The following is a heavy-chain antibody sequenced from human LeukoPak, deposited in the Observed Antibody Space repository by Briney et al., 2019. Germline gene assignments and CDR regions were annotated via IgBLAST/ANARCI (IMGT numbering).Heavy chain of an antibody. CDR1: GFTFSSYG. Sequence: SCKASGFTFSSYGMHWVRQAPGKGLEWVAVISYDGSNKYYADSVKGRFTISRDNSKNTLYLQMNSLRAEDTAVYYCAKAPGGAFDIWGQGTMVTVSS. V-gene: IGHV3-30*18. CDR3: AKAPGGAFDI. CDR2: ISYDGSNK. J-gene: IGHJ3*02. D-gene: IGHD3-16*01.